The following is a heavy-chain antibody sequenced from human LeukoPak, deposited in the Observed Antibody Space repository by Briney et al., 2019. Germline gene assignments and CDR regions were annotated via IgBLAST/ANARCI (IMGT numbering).Heavy chain of an antibody. V-gene: IGHV4-4*09. J-gene: IGHJ1*01. CDR2: IYSNENT. CDR1: YGSIIGHY. CDR3: ARHGTAAGPFQL. Sequence: SETLSLTCTVSYGSIIGHYWSWIRQSPGKGLEWIAYIYSNENTNYNPSLNGRLTISEDTSKNQFTLKVRSVTTADTAVYYCARHGTAAGPFQLWGQGTLVTLSS. D-gene: IGHD2-8*02.